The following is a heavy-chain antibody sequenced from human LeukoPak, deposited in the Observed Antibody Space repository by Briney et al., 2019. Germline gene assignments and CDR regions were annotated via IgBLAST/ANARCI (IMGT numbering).Heavy chain of an antibody. Sequence: GASVKVSCKASGYSITNYDINWVRQATGXXXXXXGXXNPNSGNTAYAQKFQGRVTMTRNTSISTAYMELSSLKSEDTAVYFCARADYDTSASTRKQIDYWGQGTLVTVSS. CDR2: XNPNSGNT. D-gene: IGHD3-22*01. CDR1: GYSITNYD. J-gene: IGHJ4*02. CDR3: ARADYDTSASTRKQIDY. V-gene: IGHV1-8*01.